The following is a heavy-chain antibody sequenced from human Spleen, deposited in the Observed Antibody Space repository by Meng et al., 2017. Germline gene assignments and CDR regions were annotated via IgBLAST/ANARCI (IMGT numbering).Heavy chain of an antibody. CDR3: AVRLRNYFDY. Sequence: QVQLQESGPGLVKPSQTLSLTCTVSGGSINNADYYWSWIRQPPGKGLEWIGYIYYSGSTYYNPSLKSRVTMSVDTSKDQFSLKLSSVTAADTAVYYCAVRLRNYFDYWGQGTLVTVSS. D-gene: IGHD4-17*01. J-gene: IGHJ4*02. CDR2: IYYSGST. V-gene: IGHV4-30-4*01. CDR1: GGSINNADYY.